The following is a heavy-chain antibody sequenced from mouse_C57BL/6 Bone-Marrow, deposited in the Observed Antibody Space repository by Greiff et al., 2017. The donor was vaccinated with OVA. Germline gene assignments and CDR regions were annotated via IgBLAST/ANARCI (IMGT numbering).Heavy chain of an antibody. CDR2: ISYDGSN. Sequence: VQLQQSGPGLVKPSQSLSLTCSVTGYSITSGYYWNWIRQFPGNKLEWMCYISYDGSNNYNPSLKNRISITRDTSKNQFFLKLNSVTTEDTATYYCASSYSNLFAYWGQGTLVTVSA. V-gene: IGHV3-6*01. D-gene: IGHD2-5*01. CDR3: ASSYSNLFAY. CDR1: GYSITSGYY. J-gene: IGHJ3*01.